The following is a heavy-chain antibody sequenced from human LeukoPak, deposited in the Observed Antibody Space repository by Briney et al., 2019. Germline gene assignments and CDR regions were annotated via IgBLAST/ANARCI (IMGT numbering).Heavy chain of an antibody. CDR1: GFTFNSYA. V-gene: IGHV3-30-3*01. Sequence: TGGSLRLSCAASGFTFNSYAMHWVRQAPGKGLEWVAVIPHDGSNKYYADSVKGRFTISRDNSKNTLYLLMNSLRAEDTAVYYCAREHMSSPFDYWGQGTLVTVSS. CDR2: IPHDGSNK. D-gene: IGHD2-21*01. CDR3: AREHMSSPFDY. J-gene: IGHJ4*02.